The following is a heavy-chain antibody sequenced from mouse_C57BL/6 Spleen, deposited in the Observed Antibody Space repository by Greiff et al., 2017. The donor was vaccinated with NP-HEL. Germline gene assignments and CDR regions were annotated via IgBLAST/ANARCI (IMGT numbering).Heavy chain of an antibody. Sequence: VQLKESGPGLVKPSQSLSLTCSVTGYSITSGYYWNWIRQFPGNKLEWMGYISYDGSNNYNPSLKNRISITRDTSKNQFFLKLNSVTTEDTATYYCARDPYGYFDVWGTGTTVTVSS. CDR2: ISYDGSN. J-gene: IGHJ1*03. CDR3: ARDPYGYFDV. CDR1: GYSITSGYY. V-gene: IGHV3-6*01.